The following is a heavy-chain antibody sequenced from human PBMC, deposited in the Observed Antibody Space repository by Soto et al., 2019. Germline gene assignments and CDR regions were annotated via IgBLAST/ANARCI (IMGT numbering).Heavy chain of an antibody. CDR2: IYHSRST. CDR1: GGSISSGGYS. J-gene: IGHJ4*02. V-gene: IGHV4-30-2*01. D-gene: IGHD2-2*01. Sequence: SETLSLTCAVSGGSISSGGYSWSWIRQPPGKGLECIGYIYHSRSTYYNPSLKSRVTISVDRSKNQFSLKLSSVTAADTAVYYCARGPPLGYGGQGTLFTVP. CDR3: ARGPPLGY.